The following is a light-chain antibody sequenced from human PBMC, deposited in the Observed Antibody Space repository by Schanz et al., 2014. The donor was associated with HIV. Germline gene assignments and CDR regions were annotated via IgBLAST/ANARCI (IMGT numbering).Light chain of an antibody. CDR3: QQYGGSPPYS. CDR2: GAS. Sequence: EIVMTQSPATLSVSPGERATLSCRASQSIRTNLAWYQQKPGQAPRLLIYGASSRATGIPDRFSGSGSGTDFTLTISRLEPEDFAVYYCQQYGGSPPYSFGQGTKLEIK. CDR1: QSIRTN. J-gene: IGKJ2*03. V-gene: IGKV3-20*01.